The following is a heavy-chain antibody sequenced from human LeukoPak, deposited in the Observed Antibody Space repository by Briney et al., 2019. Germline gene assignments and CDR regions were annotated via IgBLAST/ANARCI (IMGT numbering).Heavy chain of an antibody. CDR2: ISSSSSYI. CDR1: GFTFSSTW. D-gene: IGHD6-19*01. CDR3: ARDRAKAGPFDY. J-gene: IGHJ4*02. V-gene: IGHV3-21*01. Sequence: GGSLRLSCAASGFTFSSTWMNWVRQAPGKGLEWVSSISSSSSYIYYADSVKGRFTISRDNAKNSLYLQMNSLRAEDTAVYYCARDRAKAGPFDYWGQGTLVTVSS.